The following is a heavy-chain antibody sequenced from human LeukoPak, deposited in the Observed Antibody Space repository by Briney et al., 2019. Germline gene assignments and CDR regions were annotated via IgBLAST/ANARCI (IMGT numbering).Heavy chain of an antibody. CDR1: GLTVSRNY. D-gene: IGHD3-22*01. J-gene: IGHJ4*02. Sequence: PGGSLRLSCAASGLTVSRNYRSWVRQAPGKGLEWVSVIYSGGSTYYADSVKGRFTISRDNSKNTLYLQMNSLRAEDTAVYYCGVLSGYYSFDNWGRGTLVTVSP. V-gene: IGHV3-53*01. CDR2: IYSGGST. CDR3: GVLSGYYSFDN.